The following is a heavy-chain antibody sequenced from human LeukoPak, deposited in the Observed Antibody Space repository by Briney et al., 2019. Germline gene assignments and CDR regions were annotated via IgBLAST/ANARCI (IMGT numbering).Heavy chain of an antibody. D-gene: IGHD3-22*01. V-gene: IGHV3-23*01. CDR1: GFAFSNYG. J-gene: IGHJ4*02. CDR3: AKGDYYDLDY. Sequence: GGSLGLSCAASGFAFSNYGMNWVRQAPGKGLEWVSIITSGVGITYYADSVKGRFTISRDNSKNTLYLQMNSLRAEDTAVYYCAKGDYYDLDYWGQGTLVTVSS. CDR2: ITSGVGIT.